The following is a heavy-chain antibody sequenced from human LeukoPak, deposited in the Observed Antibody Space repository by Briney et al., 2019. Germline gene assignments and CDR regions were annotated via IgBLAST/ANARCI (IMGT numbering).Heavy chain of an antibody. J-gene: IGHJ4*02. Sequence: GESLKISCAPSGFTFITFAMSWLRQAPGKGLEWVSAISGSGGSIYYADSVKGRFTISRDNSKNTLYLQMSSLRAEDTAVYYWAKSSPYGGKPCYSSQGTLVTVSS. CDR1: GFTFITFA. V-gene: IGHV3-23*01. D-gene: IGHD4-23*01. CDR2: ISGSGGSI. CDR3: AKSSPYGGKPCY.